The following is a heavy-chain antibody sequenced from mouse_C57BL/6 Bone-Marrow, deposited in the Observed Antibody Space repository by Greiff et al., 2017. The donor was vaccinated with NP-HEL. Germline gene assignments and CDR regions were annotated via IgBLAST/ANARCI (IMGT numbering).Heavy chain of an antibody. Sequence: EVKLQESGPGLVKPSQSLSLTCSVTGYSITSGYYWNWIRQFPGNKLEWMGYISYDGSNNYNPSLKNRISITRDTSKNQFFLKLNSVTTEDTATYYCARGELGPSMDYWGRGTSVTVSS. CDR1: GYSITSGYY. V-gene: IGHV3-6*01. CDR2: ISYDGSN. J-gene: IGHJ4*01. D-gene: IGHD4-1*01. CDR3: ARGELGPSMDY.